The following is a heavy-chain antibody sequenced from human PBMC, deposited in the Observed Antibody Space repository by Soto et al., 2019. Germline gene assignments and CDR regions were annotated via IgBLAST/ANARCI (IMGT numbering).Heavy chain of an antibody. CDR2: TRPNNGNT. D-gene: IGHD3-10*01. CDR3: VRDLDGSGSYYTDY. Sequence: SVKVSCKASGYTFSIYGINWVRQDPGQGLEWMGWTRPNNGNTKYAQNLQGRVTMTTDTSTSTAYMELRSLRPDDTAVYYCVRDLDGSGSYYTDYWGQGTLVTGSS. V-gene: IGHV1-18*01. CDR1: GYTFSIYG. J-gene: IGHJ4*02.